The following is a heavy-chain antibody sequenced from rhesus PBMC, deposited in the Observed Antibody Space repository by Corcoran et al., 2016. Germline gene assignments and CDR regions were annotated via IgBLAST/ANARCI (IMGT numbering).Heavy chain of an antibody. CDR3: AREVPAAAGPPFDY. CDR1: GGSISDSYR. CDR2: IYVSSTST. V-gene: IGHV4S10*01. Sequence: QVQLQESGPGVVKPSETLSLTCAVSGGSISDSYRWRWIRQPPGKGLEWLGYIYVSSTSTNYNPSLKSRGTISKDTSKNQFSLKLSSVTAADTAVYYCAREVPAAAGPPFDYWGQGVLVTVSS. D-gene: IGHD6-25*01. J-gene: IGHJ4*01.